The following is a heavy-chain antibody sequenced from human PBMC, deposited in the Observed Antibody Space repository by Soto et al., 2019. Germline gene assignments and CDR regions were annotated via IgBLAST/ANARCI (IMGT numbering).Heavy chain of an antibody. CDR2: INAGNGNT. V-gene: IGHV1-3*01. J-gene: IGHJ4*02. CDR1: GYTFTSYA. Sequence: ASVKVSCKASGYTFTSYAMHWVRQAPGQRLEWMGWINAGNGNTKYSQKFQGRVTITRDTSASTAYMELSSLRSEDTAVYYCARGGQWLVPFDYWGQGTLVTVSS. CDR3: ARGGQWLVPFDY. D-gene: IGHD6-19*01.